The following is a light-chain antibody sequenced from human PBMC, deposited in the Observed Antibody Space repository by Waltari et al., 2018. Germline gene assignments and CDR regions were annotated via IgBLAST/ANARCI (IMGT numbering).Light chain of an antibody. Sequence: DIQMTQSPSTLSASVGDRVTITCRASQSISVWLAWYQQKPGRAPKLLIFRASSLQSVVPSRFSGSGSGTEFTLTISSLQPDDFATYYCQQYDSYSTTFGGGTKVEIK. CDR3: QQYDSYSTT. CDR1: QSISVW. CDR2: RAS. J-gene: IGKJ4*01. V-gene: IGKV1-5*03.